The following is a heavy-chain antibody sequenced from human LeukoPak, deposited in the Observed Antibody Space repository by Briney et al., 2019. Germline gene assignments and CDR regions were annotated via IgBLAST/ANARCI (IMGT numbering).Heavy chain of an antibody. CDR1: GGTFSSYA. D-gene: IGHD3-10*01. Sequence: GASVKVSCKASGGTFSSYAISWVRQAPGQGLEWMGRIIPILGIANYAQKFQGRVTITADKSTSTAYMELSSLRSEDTAVYYCAIGSFGESFPGWGQGTLVTVSS. J-gene: IGHJ4*02. CDR2: IIPILGIA. V-gene: IGHV1-69*04. CDR3: AIGSFGESFPG.